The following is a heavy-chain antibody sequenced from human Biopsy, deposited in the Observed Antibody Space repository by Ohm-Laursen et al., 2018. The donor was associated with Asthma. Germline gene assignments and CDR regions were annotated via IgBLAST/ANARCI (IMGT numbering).Heavy chain of an antibody. CDR3: ARDMGAGPNQPPSGSGSSHLYGMDV. Sequence: SLRLSCSAPGFTFSTYAMHRVRQAPGKGLEWVSGISWNSGTIGYADSVKGRFTISRDNAKNSLYLQVNSLGPEDTAVYYCARDMGAGPNQPPSGSGSSHLYGMDVWGQGTTVTVSS. D-gene: IGHD3-10*01. CDR2: ISWNSGTI. J-gene: IGHJ6*02. CDR1: GFTFSTYA. V-gene: IGHV3-9*01.